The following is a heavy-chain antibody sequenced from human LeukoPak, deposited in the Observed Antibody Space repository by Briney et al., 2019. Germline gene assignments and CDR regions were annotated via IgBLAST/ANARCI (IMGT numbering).Heavy chain of an antibody. V-gene: IGHV1-69*13. CDR2: IIPIFGTA. D-gene: IGHD2-2*01. J-gene: IGHJ6*04. CDR1: GGTFSSYA. Sequence: SVKVSCKASGGTFSSYAISWVRQAPGQGLEWMGGIIPIFGTANYAQKFQGRVTITADESTSTAYMELSSLRSEDTAVYYCARASDCSSTSCQGYYYYGMDVWGKGPTVTVSS. CDR3: ARASDCSSTSCQGYYYYGMDV.